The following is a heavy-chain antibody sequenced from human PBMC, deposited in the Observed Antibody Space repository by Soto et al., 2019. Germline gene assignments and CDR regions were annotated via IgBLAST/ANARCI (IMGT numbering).Heavy chain of an antibody. CDR3: ARDGATPTMTTFRYYYYGMDV. Sequence: QVQLVQSGAEVKKPGASVKVSCKASGYTFTSYGISWVRQAPGQGLEWMGWISAYNGNTNYAQKLQGRVTMTTDTSTSTAYMELRRLRSDDTAVYYCARDGATPTMTTFRYYYYGMDVWGQGTTVTGSS. D-gene: IGHD4-17*01. CDR1: GYTFTSYG. V-gene: IGHV1-18*01. CDR2: ISAYNGNT. J-gene: IGHJ6*02.